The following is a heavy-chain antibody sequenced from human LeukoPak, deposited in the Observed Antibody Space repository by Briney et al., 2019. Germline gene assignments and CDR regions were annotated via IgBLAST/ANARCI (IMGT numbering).Heavy chain of an antibody. CDR1: GFSFSNYG. J-gene: IGHJ4*02. CDR2: IYSGGNT. CDR3: ARGNNYGYYFDY. Sequence: GGSLRLSCAASGFSFSNYGIHWVRQAPGKGLEWVSVIYSGGNTNYADSVKGRFTISRDNSKNTLYLQMNSLRAEDTAVYYCARGNNYGYYFDYWGQGTLVTVSS. D-gene: IGHD5-18*01. V-gene: IGHV3-53*01.